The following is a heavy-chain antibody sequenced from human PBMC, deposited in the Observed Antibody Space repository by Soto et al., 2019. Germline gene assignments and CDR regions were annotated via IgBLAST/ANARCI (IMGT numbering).Heavy chain of an antibody. CDR3: ARRYGDAFDI. V-gene: IGHV4-59*08. J-gene: IGHJ3*02. Sequence: QVQLQESGPGLVKPSETLSLTCTVSGGSISSYYWSWIRQPPGKGLEWIGYIYYSGSTNYNPSLKGRVTISRDTSRNKFSLKLSSVTAADTAVSYCARRYGDAFDIWGQGTMVTVSS. D-gene: IGHD4-17*01. CDR1: GGSISSYY. CDR2: IYYSGST.